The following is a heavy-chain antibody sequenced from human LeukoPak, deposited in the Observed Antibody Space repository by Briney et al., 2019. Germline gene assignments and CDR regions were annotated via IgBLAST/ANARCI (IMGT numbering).Heavy chain of an antibody. V-gene: IGHV4-34*01. Sequence: SETLSLTCAVYGGSFSGYYWSWLRQPPGRGLEWIGEINHSGSTNYNPSLKSRVTISVDTSKNQFSLKLSSVTAADTAVCYCAREGLGLYYFDYWGQGTLVTVSS. J-gene: IGHJ4*02. CDR2: INHSGST. CDR3: AREGLGLYYFDY. CDR1: GGSFSGYY. D-gene: IGHD7-27*01.